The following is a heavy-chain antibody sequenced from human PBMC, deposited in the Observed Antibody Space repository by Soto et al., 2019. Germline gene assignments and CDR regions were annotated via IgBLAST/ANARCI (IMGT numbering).Heavy chain of an antibody. CDR1: GFTFSSYS. CDR2: ISSSSSYI. CDR3: ARARDEEELPDY. V-gene: IGHV3-21*01. Sequence: EVQLVESGGGLVKPGGSLRLSCAASGFTFSSYSMNWVRQAPGKGLEWVSSISSSSSYIYYADSVKGRFTISRDNAKNSLYLQMNSLRAEDTAVYYCARARDEEELPDYWGQGTLVTVSS. D-gene: IGHD1-7*01. J-gene: IGHJ4*02.